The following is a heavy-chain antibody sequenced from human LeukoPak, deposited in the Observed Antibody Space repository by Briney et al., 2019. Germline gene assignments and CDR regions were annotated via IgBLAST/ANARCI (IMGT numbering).Heavy chain of an antibody. D-gene: IGHD4-23*01. V-gene: IGHV1-8*03. Sequence: ASVKVSCKASGYTFTSYDINWVRQATGQGLEWMGWMNPNSGNTGYAQKFQGRVTITRNTSISTAYMELSSLRSEDTAVYYCARDLAPRGDGGNTDFDYWGQGTLVTVSS. J-gene: IGHJ4*02. CDR2: MNPNSGNT. CDR1: GYTFTSYD. CDR3: ARDLAPRGDGGNTDFDY.